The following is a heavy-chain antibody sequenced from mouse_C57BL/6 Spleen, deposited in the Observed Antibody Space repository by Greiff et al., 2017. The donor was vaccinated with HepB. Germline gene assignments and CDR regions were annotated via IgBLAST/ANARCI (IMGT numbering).Heavy chain of an antibody. D-gene: IGHD2-2*01. J-gene: IGHJ1*03. CDR3: DNGENGYYRDFDV. V-gene: IGHV2-3*01. CDR2: IWGDGST. CDR1: GFSFTSYG. Sequence: VQLVESGPGLVAPSPCLSITCTVSGFSFTSYGVSWVRQPPGKGLEWLGEIWGDGSTNYHSALLSRLSISKDNAKSQVFLKLNSLQTNDTATYYCDNGENGYYRDFDVWGTGTTVTVSS.